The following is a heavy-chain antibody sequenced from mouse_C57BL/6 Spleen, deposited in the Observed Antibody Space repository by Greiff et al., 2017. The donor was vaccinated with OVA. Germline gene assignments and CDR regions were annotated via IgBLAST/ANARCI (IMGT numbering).Heavy chain of an antibody. Sequence: EVKLMESGGGLVKPGGSLKLSCAASGFTFSSYTMSWVRQTPEKRLEWVATISGGGGNTYYPDSVKGRFTISRDNAKNTLYLQMSSLRSEDTALYYCARTGLYYYGSSGNYFDYWGQGTTLTVSS. J-gene: IGHJ2*01. CDR1: GFTFSSYT. D-gene: IGHD1-1*01. CDR3: ARTGLYYYGSSGNYFDY. V-gene: IGHV5-9*01. CDR2: ISGGGGNT.